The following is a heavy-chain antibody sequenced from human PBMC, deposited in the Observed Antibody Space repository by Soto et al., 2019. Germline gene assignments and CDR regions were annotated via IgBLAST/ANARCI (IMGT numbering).Heavy chain of an antibody. Sequence: EVQLVESGGGLVQPGGSLRLSCVASGFTVSSNYMSWVRQAPGKGLEWVSVIYSGGSTYYADSVKGRFTISRHNSKNTLYLQMNSLRAEDTAVYYCARDDNDYYYGMDVWGQGTTVTVSS. V-gene: IGHV3-53*04. J-gene: IGHJ6*02. D-gene: IGHD1-1*01. CDR2: IYSGGST. CDR1: GFTVSSNY. CDR3: ARDDNDYYYGMDV.